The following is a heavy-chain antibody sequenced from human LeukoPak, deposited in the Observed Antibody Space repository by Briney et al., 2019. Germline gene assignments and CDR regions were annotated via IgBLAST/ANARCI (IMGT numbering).Heavy chain of an antibody. CDR2: ISAYNGNT. J-gene: IGHJ6*03. D-gene: IGHD6-19*01. CDR3: ARVLPGAGDYYYYYMDV. Sequence: ASVKVSCKASGYTFTSYGISWVGQAPGQGLEWMGWISAYNGNTNYAQKLQGRVTMTTDTSTSTAYMELRSLRSDDTAVYYCARVLPGAGDYYYYYMDVWGKGTTVTVSS. V-gene: IGHV1-18*01. CDR1: GYTFTSYG.